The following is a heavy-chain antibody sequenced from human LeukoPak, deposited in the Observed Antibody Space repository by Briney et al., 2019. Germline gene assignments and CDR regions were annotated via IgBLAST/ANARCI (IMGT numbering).Heavy chain of an antibody. Sequence: GASVKVSCKASGYTFTGYYIHWVRQAPGQGLEWMGWINPNNGDTNFAQKFQGRVTMTRDTSISTVYMELSRLRSDDTAVYFCAKPSAGAGDYFDYWGQGTLVTVSS. CDR2: INPNNGDT. D-gene: IGHD1-26*01. V-gene: IGHV1-2*02. CDR3: AKPSAGAGDYFDY. CDR1: GYTFTGYY. J-gene: IGHJ4*02.